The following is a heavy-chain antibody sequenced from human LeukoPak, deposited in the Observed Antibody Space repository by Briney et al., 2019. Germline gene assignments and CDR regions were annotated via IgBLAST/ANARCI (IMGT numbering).Heavy chain of an antibody. CDR3: ARAHDCSSTSCCKSRYYYYYYYMDV. CDR1: GGSISSSSYY. J-gene: IGHJ6*03. D-gene: IGHD2-2*01. Sequence: SETLSLTCTVSGGSISSSSYYWGWIRQPPGKGLEWIGSIYYSGSTYYNPSLKSRVTISVDTSKYQFSLKLSPVTAADTAVYYCARAHDCSSTSCCKSRYYYYYYYMDVWGKGTTVTVSS. CDR2: IYYSGST. V-gene: IGHV4-39*07.